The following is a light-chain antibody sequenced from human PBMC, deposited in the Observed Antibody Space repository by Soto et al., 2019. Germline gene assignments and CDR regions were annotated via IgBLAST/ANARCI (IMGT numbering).Light chain of an antibody. J-gene: IGKJ1*01. CDR1: QTISSW. Sequence: DIQMTQSPSTLSGSVGDRVTITCRASQTISSWLAWYQQEPGKAPKLLIYKASTLKSGVPSRFSGSGSGTEFTLTISSLQPDDFATYYCQQSYSTPRTFGQGTKVDIK. CDR3: QQSYSTPRT. CDR2: KAS. V-gene: IGKV1-5*03.